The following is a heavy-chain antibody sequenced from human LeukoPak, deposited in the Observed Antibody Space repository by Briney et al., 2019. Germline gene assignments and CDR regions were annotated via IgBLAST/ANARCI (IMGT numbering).Heavy chain of an antibody. J-gene: IGHJ4*02. Sequence: ASVKVSCKASGYTFTSYDINWVRQATGQGLEWMGWMNPNSGNTGYAQKFQGRVTMTRNTSISTAYMELSSLRSEDTAVYYCARDPCEFRSCYSPYYFDYWGQGTLVIVSS. CDR1: GYTFTSYD. V-gene: IGHV1-8*01. D-gene: IGHD2-2*01. CDR2: MNPNSGNT. CDR3: ARDPCEFRSCYSPYYFDY.